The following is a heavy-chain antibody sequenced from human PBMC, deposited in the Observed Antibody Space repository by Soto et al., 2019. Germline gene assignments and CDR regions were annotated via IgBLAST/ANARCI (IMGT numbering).Heavy chain of an antibody. J-gene: IGHJ4*02. CDR3: ARGSSGWPYYFDY. V-gene: IGHV3-66*01. Sequence: GSLRLSCAASGFTVSDNYMTWVRQAPGKGLEWVSVIYIGGNTYYADSVKGRFTISRDNSKNTLYLQMNSLTAEDTAVYYCARGSSGWPYYFDYWGQGTQVTVSS. D-gene: IGHD6-19*01. CDR1: GFTVSDNY. CDR2: IYIGGNT.